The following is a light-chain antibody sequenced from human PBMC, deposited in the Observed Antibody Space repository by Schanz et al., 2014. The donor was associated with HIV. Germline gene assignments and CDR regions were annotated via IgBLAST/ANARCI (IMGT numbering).Light chain of an antibody. CDR3: SSYTTGSTVV. Sequence: QSVLTQPASMSGSPGQSITISCTGTSGDIGPYDYVSWYQQHPGQAPKLLIYDVTDRPSGISNRFSGSKSGYTASLTISGLQAEDEAEYFCSSYTTGSTVVFGGGTKLTVL. J-gene: IGLJ2*01. CDR1: SGDIGPYDY. V-gene: IGLV2-14*03. CDR2: DVT.